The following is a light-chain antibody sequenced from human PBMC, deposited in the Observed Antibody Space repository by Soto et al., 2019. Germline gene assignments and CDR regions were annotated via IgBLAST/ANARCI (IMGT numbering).Light chain of an antibody. Sequence: DIVMTQSPLSLPVTPGEPASISCRSSQSLLHSNGYNYLDWYLQKPGQSPQLLIYLGSNRASGVPDRFSGSGSGTDFTLKISRVEAEHVGVYYCMQALQTPPWTFGQGTKVEIK. J-gene: IGKJ1*01. V-gene: IGKV2-28*01. CDR3: MQALQTPPWT. CDR1: QSLLHSNGYNY. CDR2: LGS.